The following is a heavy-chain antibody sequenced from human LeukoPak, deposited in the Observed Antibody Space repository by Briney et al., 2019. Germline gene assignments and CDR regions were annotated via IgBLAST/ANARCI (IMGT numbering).Heavy chain of an antibody. Sequence: SVKVSCKASGYTFTSYAISWVRQAPGQGLEWMGGIIPIFGTANYAQKFQGRVTITADESTSTAYMELSSLRSEDTAVYYCARMGSWNYVSRLQPPFTDDYWGQGTLVTVSS. CDR2: IIPIFGTA. V-gene: IGHV1-69*13. CDR1: GYTFTSYA. CDR3: ARMGSWNYVSRLQPPFTDDY. D-gene: IGHD1-7*01. J-gene: IGHJ4*02.